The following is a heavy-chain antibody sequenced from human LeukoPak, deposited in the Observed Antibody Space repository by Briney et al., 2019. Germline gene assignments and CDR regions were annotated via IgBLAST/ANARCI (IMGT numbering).Heavy chain of an antibody. CDR3: ARGHYYVDY. J-gene: IGHJ4*02. Sequence: PSETLSLTCTVSGSSISSYYWSWIRQPPGKGLEWIGYIYYSGSTNYNPSLKSRVTISVDTSKNQFSLKLSSVTAADTAVYYCARGHYYVDYWGQGTLVTVSS. D-gene: IGHD3-10*02. V-gene: IGHV4-59*08. CDR1: GSSISSYY. CDR2: IYYSGST.